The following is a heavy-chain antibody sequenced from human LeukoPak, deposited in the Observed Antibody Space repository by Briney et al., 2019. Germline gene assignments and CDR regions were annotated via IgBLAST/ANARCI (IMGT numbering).Heavy chain of an antibody. Sequence: ASVKVSCKASGYTFTGFYMHWVRQAPGQGLEWMGWINPNSGGTNYAQKFQGRVTMTRDTSISTAYMELSRLRSNDTAVYYCARVGGFNMVRGIITWFDPWGQGTLVTVSS. V-gene: IGHV1-2*02. CDR3: ARVGGFNMVRGIITWFDP. CDR2: INPNSGGT. D-gene: IGHD3-10*01. J-gene: IGHJ5*02. CDR1: GYTFTGFY.